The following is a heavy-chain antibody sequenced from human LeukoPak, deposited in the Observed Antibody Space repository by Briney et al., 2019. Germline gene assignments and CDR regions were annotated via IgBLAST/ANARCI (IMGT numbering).Heavy chain of an antibody. CDR2: INPNSGGT. CDR3: AREPYCSSTSCYANGLGRYYYYYGMDV. J-gene: IGHJ6*02. CDR1: GYTFTSYG. V-gene: IGHV1-2*02. Sequence: GASVKVSCKASGYTFTSYGISWVRQAPGQGLEWMGWINPNSGGTNCAQKFQGRVTMTRDTSISTAYMELSRLRSDDTAVYYCAREPYCSSTSCYANGLGRYYYYYGMDVWGQGTTVTVSS. D-gene: IGHD2-2*01.